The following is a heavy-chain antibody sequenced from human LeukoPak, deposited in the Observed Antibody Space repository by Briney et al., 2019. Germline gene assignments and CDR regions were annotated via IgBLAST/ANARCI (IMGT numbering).Heavy chain of an antibody. CDR1: GGSISSSTYY. CDR2: MYYSGNI. V-gene: IGHV4-39*07. J-gene: IGHJ3*02. D-gene: IGHD1-14*01. Sequence: PSETLSLTCTVSGGSISSSTYYWGWIRQPPGKGLEWIGSMYYSGNIYYNPSLKSRVTISVDTSKNQLSLKLSSVTAADTAVYYCARDRVRFIRRRNNVFDIWGQGTMVTVSS. CDR3: ARDRVRFIRRRNNVFDI.